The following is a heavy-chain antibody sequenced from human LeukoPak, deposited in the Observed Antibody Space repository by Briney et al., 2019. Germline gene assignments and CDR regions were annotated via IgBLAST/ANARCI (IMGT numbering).Heavy chain of an antibody. CDR2: ISSSSSYI. V-gene: IGHV3-21*01. J-gene: IGHJ4*02. CDR1: GFTFSSYS. CDR3: ASSRMRTVGGRIAVAGTGDY. D-gene: IGHD6-19*01. Sequence: GGSLRLSCAASGFTFSSYSMNWVRQAPGKGLEWVSSISSSSSYIYYADSVKGRFTISRDNAKNSLYLQMNSLRAEDTAVYYCASSRMRTVGGRIAVAGTGDYWGQGTLVTVSS.